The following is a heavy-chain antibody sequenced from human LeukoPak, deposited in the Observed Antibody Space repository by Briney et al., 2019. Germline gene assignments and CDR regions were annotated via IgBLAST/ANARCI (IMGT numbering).Heavy chain of an antibody. CDR1: GFTFSSYN. V-gene: IGHV3-33*08. D-gene: IGHD3-3*01. Sequence: GGSLRLSCAASGFTFSSYNMNWVRQAPGKGLEWVASLWYNGINKYYADSVKGRFIISRDNSKNTLYLQMDSLRAEDTAMFYCARARNNYDESGYSALDHWGQGTLVTVSS. J-gene: IGHJ4*02. CDR2: LWYNGINK. CDR3: ARARNNYDESGYSALDH.